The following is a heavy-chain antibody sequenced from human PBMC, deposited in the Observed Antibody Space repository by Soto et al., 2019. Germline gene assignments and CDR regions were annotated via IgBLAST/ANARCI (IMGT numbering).Heavy chain of an antibody. CDR1: GFIFSDYR. CDR2: ISAGSDTV. V-gene: IGHV3-48*02. J-gene: IGHJ4*02. CDR3: ARDAPGPRPAYWFDY. D-gene: IGHD3-16*01. Sequence: GGSLRLSCAASGFIFSDYRMNWVRQAPGKGLEWVSHISAGSDTVYADSVKGRFTISRDNAKNSLYLQMNSLRDEDTAVYYCARDAPGPRPAYWFDYWGQGTLVTVSS.